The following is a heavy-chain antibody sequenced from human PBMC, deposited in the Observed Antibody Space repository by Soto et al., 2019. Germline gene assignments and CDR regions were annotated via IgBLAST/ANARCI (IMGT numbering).Heavy chain of an antibody. CDR3: ARGTLGFGFDWFDP. CDR1: GYTFTSYD. CDR2: MNPNSGNT. J-gene: IGHJ5*02. Sequence: AAVKVSCKASGYTFTSYDINWVRQATGQGLEWMGWMNPNSGNTGYAQKFQGRVTMTRNTSISTAYMELSSLRSEDTAVYYCARGTLGFGFDWFDPWGQGTLVTVSS. V-gene: IGHV1-8*01. D-gene: IGHD3-10*01.